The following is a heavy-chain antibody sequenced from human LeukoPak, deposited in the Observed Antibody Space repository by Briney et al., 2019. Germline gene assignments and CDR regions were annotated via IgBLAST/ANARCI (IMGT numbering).Heavy chain of an antibody. J-gene: IGHJ4*02. V-gene: IGHV1-8*01. CDR3: ARAPYGDYGYYFDY. D-gene: IGHD4-17*01. CDR2: MNPNSGNT. Sequence: ASVKVSCKASGYTFTSYDINWVRQATGQGLEWMGWMNPNSGNTGYAQKFQGWVTMTKDTSISTAYMELSRLRSDDTAVYYCARAPYGDYGYYFDYWGQGTLVTVSS. CDR1: GYTFTSYD.